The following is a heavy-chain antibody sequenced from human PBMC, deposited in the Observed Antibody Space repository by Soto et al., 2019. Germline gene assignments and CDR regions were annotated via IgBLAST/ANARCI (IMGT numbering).Heavy chain of an antibody. V-gene: IGHV1-69*13. Sequence: SVKVSCKASGGTFSSYAISWVRQAPGQGLEWMGGIIPIFGTANYAQKFQGRVTITADESTSTAYMELSSLRSEDTAVYYCARDNDIVLMAYGMDVWGQGTTVTVSS. D-gene: IGHD2-8*01. CDR2: IIPIFGTA. CDR3: ARDNDIVLMAYGMDV. J-gene: IGHJ6*02. CDR1: GGTFSSYA.